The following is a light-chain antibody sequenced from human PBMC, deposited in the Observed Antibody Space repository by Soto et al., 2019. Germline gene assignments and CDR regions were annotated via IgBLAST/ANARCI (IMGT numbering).Light chain of an antibody. CDR2: DAS. CDR1: QSVRSW. CDR3: QQYDSYSRT. V-gene: IGKV1-5*01. J-gene: IGKJ1*01. Sequence: DIQLTQSPSSLSASVGDRVTITCRASQSVRSWLAWYQQKPGRAPKFLIYDASSLESGVPSRFSGSGSGTEFTLTISNLQPDDFATYYCQQYDSYSRTFGQGTKVDTK.